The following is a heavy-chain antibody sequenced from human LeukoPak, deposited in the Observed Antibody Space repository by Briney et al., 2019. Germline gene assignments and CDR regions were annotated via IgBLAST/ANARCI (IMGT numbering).Heavy chain of an antibody. CDR1: GGSISSYY. J-gene: IGHJ6*02. V-gene: IGHV4-4*07. Sequence: SETLSLTCTVSGGSISSYYWSWIRQPAGKGLEWIGRIYTSGSTNYNPSLKSRVTMSVDTSKNQFSLKLSSVTAADTAVYYCARVPVAGTLYYYYDMDVWGQGTTVTVSS. D-gene: IGHD6-19*01. CDR3: ARVPVAGTLYYYYDMDV. CDR2: IYTSGST.